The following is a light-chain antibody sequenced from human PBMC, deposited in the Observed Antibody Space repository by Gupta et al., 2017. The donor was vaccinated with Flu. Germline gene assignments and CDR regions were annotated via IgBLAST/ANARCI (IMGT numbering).Light chain of an antibody. CDR3: QHESSSPCI. CDR2: GAS. J-gene: IGKJ2*02. CDR1: QSVGSSY. V-gene: IGKV3-20*01. Sequence: EIVLTQSPSTLPLSTRERATLSCRASQSVGSSYLAWYQQKPGQAPRLLIYGASSRATGIPDRFSGSGSGTDFTLTISRLEPEDFAVYYCQHESSSPCIFGQGTKMDIK.